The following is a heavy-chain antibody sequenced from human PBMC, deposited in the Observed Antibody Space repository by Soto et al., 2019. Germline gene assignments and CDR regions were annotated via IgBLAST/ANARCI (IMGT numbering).Heavy chain of an antibody. J-gene: IGHJ4*01. CDR2: ISYDGSNK. CDR1: GFTCNSYA. D-gene: IGHD5-12*01. Sequence: GWSLRLCCAASGFTCNSYAMHWVRQAPGKGLEWVAFISYDGSNKYYADSVKGRFTISRDNSKNTLYLQMNSLRAEDTAVYYFATCGYSGYAYAFCGQGSPVTV. CDR3: ATCGYSGYAYAF. V-gene: IGHV3-30-3*01.